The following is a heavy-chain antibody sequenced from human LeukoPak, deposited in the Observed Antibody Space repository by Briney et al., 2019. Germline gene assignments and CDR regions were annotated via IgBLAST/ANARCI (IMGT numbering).Heavy chain of an antibody. D-gene: IGHD1-26*01. CDR3: ARGLWAPRFDY. CDR1: GXSLXGYY. J-gene: IGHJ4*02. Sequence: LXXAXYGXSLXGYYWSWIRQPPGKGLEWIGEINHSGSTNYNPSLKSRVTISVETSKNQFSVKRSGVTAADTAVYYCARGLWAPRFDYWGQGTLVTVSS. CDR2: INHSGST. V-gene: IGHV4-34*01.